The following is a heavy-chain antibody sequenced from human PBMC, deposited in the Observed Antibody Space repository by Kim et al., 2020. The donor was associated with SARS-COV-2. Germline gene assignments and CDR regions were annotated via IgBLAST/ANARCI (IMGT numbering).Heavy chain of an antibody. D-gene: IGHD6-19*01. Sequence: GGSLRLSCAASGFTFSSYGMHWVRQAPGKGLEWVAVISYDGSNKYYADSVKGRFTISRDNSKNTLYLQMNSLRAEDTAVYYCAKDVAVAGLYYYYYYGM. CDR3: AKDVAVAGLYYYYYYGM. V-gene: IGHV3-30*18. CDR1: GFTFSSYG. CDR2: ISYDGSNK. J-gene: IGHJ6*01.